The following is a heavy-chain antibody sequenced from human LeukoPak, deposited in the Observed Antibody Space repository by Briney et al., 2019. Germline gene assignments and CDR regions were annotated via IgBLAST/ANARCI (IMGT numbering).Heavy chain of an antibody. Sequence: GGSLRLSCAASGFTFSSYAMNWVRQAPGKGLEWVSAISGSGVSTYYADSVKGRFTISRDNSKNTLYLQINSLRAEDTAVYYCARKLVGDYWSQGALVTVSS. CDR1: GFTFSSYA. D-gene: IGHD2-8*02. CDR2: ISGSGVST. V-gene: IGHV3-23*01. J-gene: IGHJ4*02. CDR3: ARKLVGDY.